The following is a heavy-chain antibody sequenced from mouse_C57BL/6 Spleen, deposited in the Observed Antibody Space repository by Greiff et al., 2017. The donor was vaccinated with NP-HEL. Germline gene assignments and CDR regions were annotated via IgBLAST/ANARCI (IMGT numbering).Heavy chain of an antibody. CDR1: EYEFPSHD. CDR3: ARHGSFHYAMDY. D-gene: IGHD2-2*01. V-gene: IGHV5-2*01. CDR2: INSDGGST. Sequence: EVQVVESGGGLVQPGESLKLSCESNEYEFPSHDMSWVRTTPEKRLELVAAINSDGGSTYYPDTMERRFIISRDNTKKTLYLQMSSLRSEDTALYYGARHGSFHYAMDYWGQGTSVTVSS. J-gene: IGHJ4*01.